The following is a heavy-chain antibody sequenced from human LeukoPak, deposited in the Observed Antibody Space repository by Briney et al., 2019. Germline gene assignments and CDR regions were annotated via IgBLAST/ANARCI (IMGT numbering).Heavy chain of an antibody. Sequence: GGSLRLSCAASGFIIISYRMSWVRQAPGKGLEWVANIKQDGSEKYYVDSVKGRFTISRDNAKNSLYLQMSSLRAEDTAVYYCARVRDGYKPPKLSSYYYMDVWGKGTTVTISS. J-gene: IGHJ6*03. CDR1: GFIIISYR. CDR3: ARVRDGYKPPKLSSYYYMDV. V-gene: IGHV3-7*01. D-gene: IGHD5-24*01. CDR2: IKQDGSEK.